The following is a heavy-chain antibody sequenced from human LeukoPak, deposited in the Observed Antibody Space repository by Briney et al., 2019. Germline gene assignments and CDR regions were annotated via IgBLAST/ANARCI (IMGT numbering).Heavy chain of an antibody. CDR1: GFTLSSYA. D-gene: IGHD5-24*01. CDR3: ARDGRDGYNFDGMDV. V-gene: IGHV3-23*01. J-gene: IGHJ6*02. CDR2: ISGHTRDT. Sequence: GESLRLSCAASGFTLSSYAMSWVRQVPGKGLEWVSSISGHTRDTYYADSVKGRFTVSRDNAKNSLYLHMNSLRAEDTAVYYCARDGRDGYNFDGMDVWGQGTTVTVSS.